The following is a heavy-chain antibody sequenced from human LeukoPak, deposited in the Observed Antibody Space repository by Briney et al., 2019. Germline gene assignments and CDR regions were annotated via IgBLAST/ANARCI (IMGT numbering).Heavy chain of an antibody. CDR3: ARDQSVAGATNLHY. CDR2: IIPIFGTA. J-gene: IGHJ4*02. D-gene: IGHD1-26*01. V-gene: IGHV1-69*05. CDR1: GGTFSSYA. Sequence: SVKVSCKASGGTFSSYAISWVRQAPGQGLEWMGGIIPIFGTASYAQKFQGRVTMTRDMSTSTVYMELSSLRSEDTAVYYGARDQSVAGATNLHYWGQGTLVTVSS.